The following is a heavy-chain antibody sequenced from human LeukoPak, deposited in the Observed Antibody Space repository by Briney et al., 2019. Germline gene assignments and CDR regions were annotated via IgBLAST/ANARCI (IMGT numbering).Heavy chain of an antibody. CDR2: ISSSSSYI. D-gene: IGHD2-8*02. CDR1: GFTFSSYS. J-gene: IGHJ4*02. Sequence: PGGSLRLSCAASGFTFSSYSMNWVRQAPGKGLEWVSSISSSSSYIYYADSVKGRFTISRDNSKGSLYLQMNSLRADDTAVYYCAKDGSWSCTDWGQGTLVRVSS. CDR3: AKDGSWSCTD. V-gene: IGHV3-21*01.